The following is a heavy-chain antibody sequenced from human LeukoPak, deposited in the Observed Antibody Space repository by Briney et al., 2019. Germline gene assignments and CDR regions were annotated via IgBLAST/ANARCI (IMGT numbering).Heavy chain of an antibody. V-gene: IGHV3-48*03. D-gene: IGHD3-10*01. Sequence: GGSLRLSCAASGFTLSSHPMNWVRQAPGKGLEWVSYIGNDGRMMYYADSVKGRFTISRDSAKNSLYLQMNSLGADDTAVYYCVIAGAWGGSGIKPGVFDYWGQGTLVTVSS. J-gene: IGHJ4*02. CDR2: IGNDGRMM. CDR1: GFTLSSHP. CDR3: VIAGAWGGSGIKPGVFDY.